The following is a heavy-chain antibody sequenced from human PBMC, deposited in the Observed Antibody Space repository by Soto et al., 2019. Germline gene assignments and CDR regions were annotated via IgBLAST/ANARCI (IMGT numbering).Heavy chain of an antibody. CDR1: GFTFSSYS. J-gene: IGHJ4*02. Sequence: EVQLVESGGGLVKPGGSLRLSCAASGFTFSSYSMNWVRQAPGKGLEWVSSISSSSSYIYYADSVKGRFTISRDNAKNSLYLQMNSLRAEDTAVYYCAREGRVDPWFGELLYPYYFDYWGQGTLVTVSS. V-gene: IGHV3-21*01. CDR3: AREGRVDPWFGELLYPYYFDY. CDR2: ISSSSSYI. D-gene: IGHD3-10*01.